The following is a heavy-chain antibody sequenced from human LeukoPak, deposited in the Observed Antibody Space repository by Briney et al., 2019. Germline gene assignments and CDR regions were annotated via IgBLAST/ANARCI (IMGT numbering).Heavy chain of an antibody. CDR1: EFTFSSYG. J-gene: IGHJ4*02. D-gene: IGHD3-22*01. Sequence: GGSLRLSCAASEFTFSSYGMHWVRQAPGKGLEWVAVIWPDGGNKFYADSVKGRFTISRDNSKNTLYLQMNSLRAEDTAVYYCARGYYDSSAYLFDYWGQGTLVTVSS. V-gene: IGHV3-33*01. CDR3: ARGYYDSSAYLFDY. CDR2: IWPDGGNK.